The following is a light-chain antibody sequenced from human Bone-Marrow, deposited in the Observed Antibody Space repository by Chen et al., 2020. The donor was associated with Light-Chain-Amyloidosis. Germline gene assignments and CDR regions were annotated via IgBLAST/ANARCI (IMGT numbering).Light chain of an antibody. CDR2: FNS. Sequence: QSVLTQPPSASGTPGPRVTISCSGSRSSIGTNNVNWYQQFPGTAPKLLIYFNSQLPSGVPGRYSGSRSGTSASLTISGLQSADEADYFCAAWDDGLNGVLFGGGTKLTVL. V-gene: IGLV1-44*01. CDR3: AAWDDGLNGVL. CDR1: RSSIGTNN. J-gene: IGLJ2*01.